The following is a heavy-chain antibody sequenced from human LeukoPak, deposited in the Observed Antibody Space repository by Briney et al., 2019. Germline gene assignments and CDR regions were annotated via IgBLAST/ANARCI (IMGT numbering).Heavy chain of an antibody. CDR2: IHFNGEIT. J-gene: IGHJ4*02. D-gene: IGHD6-13*01. CDR1: LFNYIQYA. CDR3: AKRTVSNSWWNSTRVY. V-gene: IGHV3-23*01. Sequence: LSLFCAPSLFNYIQYAMMGAPHPRGRGAEGVSVIHFNGEITYYSDSVKRRFTITRDNSKKTLYLQMNSMRAEDTAVYYCAKRTVSNSWWNSTRVYWGEGTLVTVPS.